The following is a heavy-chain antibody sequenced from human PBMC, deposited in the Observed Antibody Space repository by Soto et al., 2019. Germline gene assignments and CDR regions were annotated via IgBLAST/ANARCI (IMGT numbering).Heavy chain of an antibody. CDR2: IYYSGST. Sequence: LSLTCTVSGGSISSGDYYWSWIRQPPGKGLEWIGYIYYSGSTYYNPSLKSRVTISVDTSKNQFSLKLSSVTAADTAVYYCARDRNTMVRGVIIRALDYWGQGTLVTVSS. CDR1: GGSISSGDYY. J-gene: IGHJ4*02. CDR3: ARDRNTMVRGVIIRALDY. V-gene: IGHV4-30-4*01. D-gene: IGHD3-10*01.